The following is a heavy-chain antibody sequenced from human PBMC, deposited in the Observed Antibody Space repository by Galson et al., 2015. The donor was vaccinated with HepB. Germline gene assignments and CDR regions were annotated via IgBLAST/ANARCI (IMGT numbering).Heavy chain of an antibody. D-gene: IGHD3-16*01. J-gene: IGHJ6*02. Sequence: SLRLFCAASGFTFNSYAMTWVRQAPGKGLEWVAAIGGGGSTSYAESVKGRFTISRDNSKNMVFLQMYSLRGEDTAVYYCAKGDVWGSAALNYGMDVWGQGTTVIVSS. CDR1: GFTFNSYA. CDR3: AKGDVWGSAALNYGMDV. V-gene: IGHV3-23*01. CDR2: IGGGGST.